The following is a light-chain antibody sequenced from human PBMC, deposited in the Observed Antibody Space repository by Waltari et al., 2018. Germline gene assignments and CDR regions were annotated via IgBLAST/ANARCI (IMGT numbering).Light chain of an antibody. CDR3: SSYGGDNNFV. CDR2: EVF. CDR1: SSDIGSYHY. J-gene: IGLJ1*01. V-gene: IGLV2-8*01. Sequence: QSALTQPPSASGSPGQSVTISCTGTSSDIGSYHYVPWYQQHPGKAPKLLIYEVFERPSGVPDRFSGSKSGNTASLTVSGLQAEDEADYYCSSYGGDNNFVFGTGTKITVL.